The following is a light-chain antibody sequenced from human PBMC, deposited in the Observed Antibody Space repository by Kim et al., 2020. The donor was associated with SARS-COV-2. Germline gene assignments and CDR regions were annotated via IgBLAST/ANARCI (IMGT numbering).Light chain of an antibody. CDR3: QVWDSSSDHRV. Sequence: AAGKTARITCGGNNIGRKSVHWYQQKPGQAPVLVIYYDSDRPSGIPERFSGSNSGNTATLTISRVEAGDEADYYCQVWDSSSDHRVFGTGTKVTV. CDR1: NIGRKS. CDR2: YDS. J-gene: IGLJ1*01. V-gene: IGLV3-21*04.